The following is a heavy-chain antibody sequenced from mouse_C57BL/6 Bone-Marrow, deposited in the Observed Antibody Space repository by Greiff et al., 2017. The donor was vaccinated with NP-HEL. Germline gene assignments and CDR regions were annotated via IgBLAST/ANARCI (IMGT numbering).Heavy chain of an antibody. CDR1: GFSLTSYG. CDR3: AKVDLYYDYPYAMDY. Sequence: QVQLQQSGPGLVQPSQSLSITCTVSGFSLTSYGVHWVRQSPGKGLEWLGVIWRGGSTDYNAAFMSRLSITKDNSKSQVFFKMNSLQADDTAIYYCAKVDLYYDYPYAMDYWGQGTSVTVSS. D-gene: IGHD2-4*01. J-gene: IGHJ4*01. CDR2: IWRGGST. V-gene: IGHV2-5*01.